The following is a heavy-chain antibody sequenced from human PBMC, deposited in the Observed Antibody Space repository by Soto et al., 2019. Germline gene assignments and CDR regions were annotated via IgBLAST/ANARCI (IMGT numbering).Heavy chain of an antibody. Sequence: QVQLVESGGGVVQPGRSLRLSCAASGFTFSSYAMHWVRQAPGKGLEWVAVISYDGSNKYYADSVKGRFTISRDNSKNTLSLQMNSMRAEDTAVYYCARDEGGSYSIDYWGHGTLVTVSA. V-gene: IGHV3-30-3*01. CDR1: GFTFSSYA. D-gene: IGHD1-26*01. J-gene: IGHJ4*01. CDR3: ARDEGGSYSIDY. CDR2: ISYDGSNK.